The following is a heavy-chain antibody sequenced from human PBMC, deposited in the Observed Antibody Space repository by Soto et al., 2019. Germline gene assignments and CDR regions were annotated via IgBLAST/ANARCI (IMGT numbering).Heavy chain of an antibody. CDR1: GFTVSSNY. CDR3: ARDPPLSAALDAFDI. Sequence: PGGSLRLSCAASGFTVSSNYMSWVRQAPGKGLEWVSVIYSGGSTYYADSVKGRFTISRHNSKNTLYLQMNSLGAEDTAVYYCARDPPLSAALDAFDIWGQGTMVTVSS. CDR2: IYSGGST. V-gene: IGHV3-53*04. D-gene: IGHD3-9*01. J-gene: IGHJ3*02.